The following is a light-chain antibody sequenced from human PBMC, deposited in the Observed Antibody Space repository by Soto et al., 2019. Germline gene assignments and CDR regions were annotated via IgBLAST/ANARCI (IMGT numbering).Light chain of an antibody. CDR1: QSISVN. V-gene: IGKV1-39*01. CDR3: QQSFSAPYT. J-gene: IGKJ2*01. Sequence: DIQMTQSPSSLSASVRDTVTITCRASQSISVNLNWYQQKPGEVPKLLIYAASNLHSGVPSRFSGSGSETDFALTISSLQPEDFATYYCQQSFSAPYTFGQGTRLDLK. CDR2: AAS.